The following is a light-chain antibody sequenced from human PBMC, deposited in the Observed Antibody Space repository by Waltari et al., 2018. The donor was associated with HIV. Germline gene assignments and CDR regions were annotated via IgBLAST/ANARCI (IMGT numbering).Light chain of an antibody. J-gene: IGLJ1*01. CDR2: LNNDGSH. V-gene: IGLV4-69*01. Sequence: QLVLTQSPSASASLGPSVKLTCTLSSGHSSYAIAWHQQQPEKGPRYLMKLNNDGSHTKGDGIPNRFSGSSSGAERYLTISSLQSEDEADYYCQTWGSGIQVFGSGTKVTVL. CDR1: SGHSSYA. CDR3: QTWGSGIQV.